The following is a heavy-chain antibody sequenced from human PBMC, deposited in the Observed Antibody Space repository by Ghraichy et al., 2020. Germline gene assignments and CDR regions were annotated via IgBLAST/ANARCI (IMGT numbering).Heavy chain of an antibody. V-gene: IGHV3-23*01. J-gene: IGHJ4*02. CDR3: ANWGATLTPTGRGFGC. Sequence: GSLRLSCAASGFTFSSYAMSWVRQAPGKGLEWVSAISGSGSSTYYADSVKGRFTISRDNSKNTLYLQINSLRAEDTALYYCANWGATLTPTGRGFGCWGQGTLVTVSS. CDR1: GFTFSSYA. CDR2: ISGSGSST. D-gene: IGHD4-17*01.